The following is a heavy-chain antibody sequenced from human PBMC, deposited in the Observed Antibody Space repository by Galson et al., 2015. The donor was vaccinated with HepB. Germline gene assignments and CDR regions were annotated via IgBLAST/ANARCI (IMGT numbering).Heavy chain of an antibody. J-gene: IGHJ1*01. D-gene: IGHD2-21*01. CDR1: GFTFSSYA. CDR3: ATELWWPD. V-gene: IGHV3-23*01. CDR2: ISGSGGST. Sequence: SLRLSCAATGFTFSSYAMSWVRQAPGKGLEWVSAISGSGGSTYYADSVKGRFTISRDNSKNTLYLQMNILGAEDTAVYYCATELWWPDWGQGTLVTVSS.